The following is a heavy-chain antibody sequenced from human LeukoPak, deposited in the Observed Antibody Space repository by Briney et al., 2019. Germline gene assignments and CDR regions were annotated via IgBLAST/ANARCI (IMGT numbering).Heavy chain of an antibody. CDR3: ARWNLDLAYDI. D-gene: IGHD1-1*01. J-gene: IGHJ3*02. CDR1: GGSFSNYY. CDR2: IYSTGSI. Sequence: PSETLSLTCTLSGGSFSNYYWTWIRQPPGKGLEWLGYIYSTGSISYNPSLESRVTISIDTSKNTFSLTLTSVTAADTAVYFCARWNLDLAYDIWGQGTMVTVSS. V-gene: IGHV4-59*08.